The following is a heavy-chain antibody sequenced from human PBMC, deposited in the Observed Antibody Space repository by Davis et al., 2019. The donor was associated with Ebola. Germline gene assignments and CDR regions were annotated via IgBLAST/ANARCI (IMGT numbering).Heavy chain of an antibody. Sequence: SETLSLTCTVSGGSISSYYWTWIRQPPGKGLEWIGEINHSGSTNYNPSLKSRVTISLDTSKNQFSLKLSSVTAADTAVYYCARDANSGYSYGSFDYWGQGTLVTVSS. CDR2: INHSGST. V-gene: IGHV4-34*01. D-gene: IGHD5-18*01. J-gene: IGHJ4*02. CDR3: ARDANSGYSYGSFDY. CDR1: GGSISSYY.